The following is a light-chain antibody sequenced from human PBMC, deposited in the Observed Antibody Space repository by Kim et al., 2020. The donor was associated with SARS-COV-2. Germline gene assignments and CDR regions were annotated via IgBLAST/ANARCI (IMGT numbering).Light chain of an antibody. CDR2: TAS. CDR3: QQSYSIPRT. J-gene: IGKJ1*01. V-gene: IGKV1-39*01. Sequence: ASVGDRVTITCRASQRISRHLNWYQQKPGKAPKLLIYTASSLQSGAPSRFSGSGSGTDFTLTISSLQPEDFATYYCQQSYSIPRTFGLGTKVDIK. CDR1: QRISRH.